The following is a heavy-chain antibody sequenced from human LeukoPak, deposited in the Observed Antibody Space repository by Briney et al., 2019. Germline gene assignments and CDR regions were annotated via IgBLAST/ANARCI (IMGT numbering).Heavy chain of an antibody. CDR2: IYHSGST. CDR1: GYSISSGYY. D-gene: IGHD1-26*01. Sequence: SETLSLTCTVSGYSISSGYYWGWIRQPPGKGLEWIGSIYHSGSTYYNPSLKSRVTISVDTSKNQFSLKLSSVTAADMAVYYCARDGGIVGATFDYWGQGTLVTVSS. CDR3: ARDGGIVGATFDY. J-gene: IGHJ4*02. V-gene: IGHV4-38-2*02.